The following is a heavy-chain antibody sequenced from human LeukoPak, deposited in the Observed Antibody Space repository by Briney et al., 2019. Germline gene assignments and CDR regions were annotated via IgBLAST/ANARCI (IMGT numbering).Heavy chain of an antibody. D-gene: IGHD1-7*01. CDR1: GFTFSSYS. Sequence: GGSLRLSCAASGFTFSSYSMMWVRQAPGKGLEWVSYISSSSTTIYYADSVKGRFTISRDNSKNTLYLQMNSLRAEDTAVYYCAKRRGLELLYYYYMDVWGKGTTVTVSS. CDR3: AKRRGLELLYYYYMDV. J-gene: IGHJ6*03. CDR2: ISSSSTTI. V-gene: IGHV3-48*01.